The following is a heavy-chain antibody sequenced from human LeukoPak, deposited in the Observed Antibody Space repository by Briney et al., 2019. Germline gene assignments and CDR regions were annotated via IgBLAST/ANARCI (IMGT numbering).Heavy chain of an antibody. CDR1: EFTFSTYD. CDR3: AKAPLGVALADY. J-gene: IGHJ4*02. CDR2: ISSNGGNT. D-gene: IGHD2-21*01. V-gene: IGHV3-64*01. Sequence: PGGSLRLSCTASEFTFSTYDMHWVRQAPGKGLEYVSAISSNGGNTYYANSVKGRFTISRDNSKNTLYLQMNSLRAEDTAVYYCAKAPLGVALADYWGQGTLVTVSS.